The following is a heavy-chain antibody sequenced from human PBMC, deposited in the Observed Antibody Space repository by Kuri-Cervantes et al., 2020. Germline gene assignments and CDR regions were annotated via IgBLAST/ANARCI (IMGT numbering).Heavy chain of an antibody. J-gene: IGHJ4*02. CDR3: ARDRGTGYSIDL. V-gene: IGHV3-33*01. Sequence: GESLKISCAASGFTFSSYGMHWVRQAPGKGLEWVAVIWYDGSNKYYADSVKGRFTISRDNSKNTLYLQMNSLRAEDTAVYYCARDRGTGYSIDLWGQGTLVTVSS. D-gene: IGHD3-9*01. CDR1: GFTFSSYG. CDR2: IWYDGSNK.